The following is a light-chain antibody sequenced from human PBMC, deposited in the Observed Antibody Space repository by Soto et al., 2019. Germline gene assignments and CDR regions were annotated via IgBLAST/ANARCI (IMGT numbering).Light chain of an antibody. J-gene: IGKJ4*01. CDR1: QDISSY. V-gene: IGKV1-9*01. CDR2: GAS. CDR3: QQLSNFPLT. Sequence: DIQLTQSPSFLSASVGDRVTITCRASQDISSYLAWYQQKPGKAPKLLIYGASTLQSGVPSRFSGSGSGTYFTLTVSSLQPEDFASYFCQQLSNFPLTFGGGTKVGIK.